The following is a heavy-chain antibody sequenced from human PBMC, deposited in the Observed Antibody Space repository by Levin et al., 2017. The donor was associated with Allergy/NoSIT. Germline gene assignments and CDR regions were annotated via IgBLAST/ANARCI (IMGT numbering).Heavy chain of an antibody. Sequence: SVKVSCKASGGTFSSYAISWVRQAPGQGLEWMGGIIPIFGTANYAQKFQGRVTITADKSTSTAYMELSSLRSEDTAVYYCARSIAPEGNFDYWGQGTLVTVSS. V-gene: IGHV1-69*06. CDR1: GGTFSSYA. CDR3: ARSIAPEGNFDY. J-gene: IGHJ4*02. D-gene: IGHD6-13*01. CDR2: IIPIFGTA.